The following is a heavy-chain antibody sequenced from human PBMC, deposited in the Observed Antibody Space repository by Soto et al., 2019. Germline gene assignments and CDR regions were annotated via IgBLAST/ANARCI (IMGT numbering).Heavy chain of an antibody. Sequence: QVQLVESGGGVVQPGRSLRLSCAASGFTFSSYGMHWVRQAPGKGLEWVAVIWYDGSNKYYADSVKGRFTISRDNSKNTLYRQMYSMRADDTAVYYCARDTMVRGGDYYDGMDVWGQGTTVTVSS. D-gene: IGHD3-10*01. CDR2: IWYDGSNK. CDR3: ARDTMVRGGDYYDGMDV. V-gene: IGHV3-33*01. CDR1: GFTFSSYG. J-gene: IGHJ6*02.